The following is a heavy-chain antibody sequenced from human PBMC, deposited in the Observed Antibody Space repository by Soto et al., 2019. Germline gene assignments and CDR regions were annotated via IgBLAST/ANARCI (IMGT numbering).Heavy chain of an antibody. CDR2: IDWEDDK. V-gene: IGHV2-70*01. CDR1: GFSLSTSGMC. J-gene: IGHJ4*02. Sequence: SGPTLVNPRQTLTLTCTFSGFSLSTSGMCVSWIRQPPGKALEWLALIDWEDDKYCSTSLKTRLPISKDTSKTQLDLPMTNMDPXETATYYCARTIAVPGPFDYLDQGTLLNVSS. CDR3: ARTIAVPGPFDY. D-gene: IGHD6-19*01.